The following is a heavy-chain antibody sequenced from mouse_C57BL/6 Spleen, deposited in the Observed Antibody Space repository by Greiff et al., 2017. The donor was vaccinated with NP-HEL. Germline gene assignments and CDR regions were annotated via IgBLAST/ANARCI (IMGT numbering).Heavy chain of an antibody. CDR1: GFTFSSYA. CDR2: ISDGGSYT. D-gene: IGHD1-1*01. J-gene: IGHJ1*03. Sequence: EVNVVESGGGLVKPGGSLKLSCAASGFTFSSYAMSWVRQTPEKRLEWVATISDGGSYTYYPDNVKGRFTISRDNAKNNLYLQMSHLKSEDTAMYYCARAPRFHGSRWYFDVWGTGTTVTVSS. CDR3: ARAPRFHGSRWYFDV. V-gene: IGHV5-4*03.